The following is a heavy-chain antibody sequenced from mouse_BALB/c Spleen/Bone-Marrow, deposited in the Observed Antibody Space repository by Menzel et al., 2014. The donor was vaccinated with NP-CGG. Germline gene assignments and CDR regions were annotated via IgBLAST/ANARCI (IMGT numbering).Heavy chain of an antibody. J-gene: IGHJ4*01. D-gene: IGHD1-1*01. CDR2: ISYSCST. Sequence: QRVELGPSLVKSSQILFLTCCVTGDSRTSAYWKWIRKFAGNKTEYMGYISYSCSTYYNPSLKSRISITRDTSKNQYYLQLNSVTTEDTATYYCASLLRIYYAMDYLGQGTSVTVSS. CDR1: GDSRTSAY. V-gene: IGHV3-8*02. CDR3: ASLLRIYYAMDY.